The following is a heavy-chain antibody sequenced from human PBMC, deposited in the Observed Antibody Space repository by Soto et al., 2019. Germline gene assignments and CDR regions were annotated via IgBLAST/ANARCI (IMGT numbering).Heavy chain of an antibody. Sequence: QVQLVESGGGLVKPGESLRLSCVASGFTLGDNYMTWIRQAPGKGLEWVSYISAGGHVKFYADSVKGRFTISRDNAKNSLYLQMNSLTVDDTAVYYCGRGHWGLDYWGQGTLVTVSS. J-gene: IGHJ4*02. CDR1: GFTLGDNY. CDR3: GRGHWGLDY. V-gene: IGHV3-11*01. CDR2: ISAGGHVK. D-gene: IGHD3-16*01.